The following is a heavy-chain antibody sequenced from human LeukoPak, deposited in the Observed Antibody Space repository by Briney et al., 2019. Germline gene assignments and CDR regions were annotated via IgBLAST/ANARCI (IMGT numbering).Heavy chain of an antibody. V-gene: IGHV3-30*09. CDR3: ARGHGPGSFVIDS. CDR2: ISNDETSI. Sequence: GGSLKLSCAASGFSFSSYAMHWVRQAPGKGLEWAAFISNDETSIHYSDSVRGRFAVSRDNSQSTLYLQMDSLRSEDTSVYFCARGHGPGSFVIDSWGQGALV. D-gene: IGHD3-10*01. CDR1: GFSFSSYA. J-gene: IGHJ4*02.